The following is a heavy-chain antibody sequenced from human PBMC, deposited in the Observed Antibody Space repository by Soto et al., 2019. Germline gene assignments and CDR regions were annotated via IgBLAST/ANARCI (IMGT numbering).Heavy chain of an antibody. J-gene: IGHJ4*02. CDR1: GFTFSSYA. V-gene: IGHV3-23*01. D-gene: IGHD6-6*01. Sequence: EVQLLESGGGLVQPGGSLGLSCAASGFTFSSYAMSWVRQAPGKGLEWVSGISGSGGSTYYADSVKGRFTISRDNSKNTLYLQMNSLRAEDTAVYYCAKDSTAYSSSYDFDYWGQGTLVTVSS. CDR2: ISGSGGST. CDR3: AKDSTAYSSSYDFDY.